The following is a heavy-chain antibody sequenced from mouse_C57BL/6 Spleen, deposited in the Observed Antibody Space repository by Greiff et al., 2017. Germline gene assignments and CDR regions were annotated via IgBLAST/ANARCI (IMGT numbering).Heavy chain of an antibody. D-gene: IGHD2-5*01. CDR1: GYAFSSSW. J-gene: IGHJ3*01. Sequence: QVQLQQSGPELVKPGASVKISCKASGYAFSSSWMNWVKQRPGKGLEWIGRIYPGDGDTNYNGTFKGKATLTADKSSSTAYMKISSLTSEDSAVYFCARHYSNYEVFAYWGQGTLVTVSA. CDR2: IYPGDGDT. V-gene: IGHV1-82*01. CDR3: ARHYSNYEVFAY.